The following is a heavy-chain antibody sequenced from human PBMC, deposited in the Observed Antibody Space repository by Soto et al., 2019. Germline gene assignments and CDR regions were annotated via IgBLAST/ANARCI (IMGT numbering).Heavy chain of an antibody. CDR1: GSTFSSYT. CDR2: ISGGGTGT. CDR3: AKAQLSTLAARPGWFDP. Sequence: EVHLLESGGGLVQPGGSLSLSCAASGSTFSSYTINWVRQPPGKGLEWVSAISGGGTGTYYADSVKGPFTISRDNSKNTLYLQMNSLIAEDTAVYYCAKAQLSTLAARPGWFDPWGQGTLVTVSS. V-gene: IGHV3-23*01. D-gene: IGHD6-6*01. J-gene: IGHJ5*02.